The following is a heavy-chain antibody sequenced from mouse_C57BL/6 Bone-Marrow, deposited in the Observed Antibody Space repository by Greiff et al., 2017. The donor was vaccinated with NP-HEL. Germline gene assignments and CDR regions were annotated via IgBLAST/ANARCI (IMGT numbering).Heavy chain of an antibody. Sequence: QVQLQQSGAELARPGASVKLSCKASGYTFTSYGISWVKQRPGQGLEWIGEIYPRSGNTYYNEKFKGKATLTADKSSSTAYMELRSLTSEDSAVYFCARENDGYYDTHWYFDVWGTGTTVTVSS. D-gene: IGHD2-3*01. CDR3: ARENDGYYDTHWYFDV. J-gene: IGHJ1*03. CDR1: GYTFTSYG. V-gene: IGHV1-81*01. CDR2: IYPRSGNT.